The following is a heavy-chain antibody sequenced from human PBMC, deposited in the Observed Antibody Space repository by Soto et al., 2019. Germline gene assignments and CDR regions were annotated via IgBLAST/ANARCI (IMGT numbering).Heavy chain of an antibody. D-gene: IGHD3-10*01. J-gene: IGHJ5*02. CDR2: INRSGGT. V-gene: IGHV4-34*01. Sequence: PSETLSLTCTLYGGSFSHCYWGWIRQTPGKGLEWIGEINRSGGTNYGPALLRRVTVSLDTSKNQFPRILSSVTAAYTSTYYCGRGESQFRGRQNWFEPWGQGPQVTAPQ. CDR3: GRGESQFRGRQNWFEP. CDR1: GGSFSHCY.